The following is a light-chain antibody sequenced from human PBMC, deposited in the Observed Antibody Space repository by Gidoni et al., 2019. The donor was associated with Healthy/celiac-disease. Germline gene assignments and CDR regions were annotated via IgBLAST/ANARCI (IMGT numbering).Light chain of an antibody. Sequence: DIVMTQSPDSLAVSLGERATINCKSSQSVLYSSNNKNYLAWYQQKPGQPPKLLIYWASTRESGVPDRFSGSGSGTEFTLTISSLQAEDVAVYYCQQYYSTPWTFXXXTKVEIK. V-gene: IGKV4-1*01. CDR1: QSVLYSSNNKNY. CDR3: QQYYSTPWT. J-gene: IGKJ1*01. CDR2: WAS.